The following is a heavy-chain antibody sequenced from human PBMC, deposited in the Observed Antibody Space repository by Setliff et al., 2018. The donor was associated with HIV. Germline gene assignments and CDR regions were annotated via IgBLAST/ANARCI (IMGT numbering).Heavy chain of an antibody. J-gene: IGHJ4*02. CDR3: VRVDYGDYDFDY. CDR1: GGSFGGYY. D-gene: IGHD4-17*01. V-gene: IGHV4-34*12. Sequence: SETLSLTCAVYGGSFGGYYWNWIRQPPGKGLEWIGEIIHSGGTNSNPSLKSRVTISVDTSKNQFSLKLISVTAADTAVFYCVRVDYGDYDFDYWARERWSPSPQ. CDR2: IIHSGGT.